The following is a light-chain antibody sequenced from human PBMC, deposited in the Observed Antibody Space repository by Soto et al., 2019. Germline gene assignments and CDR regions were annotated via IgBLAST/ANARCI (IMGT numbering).Light chain of an antibody. Sequence: EIVMTQSPATLSVSPGERATLSCRASQSVSSNLAWYQQRPGQAPRLLIYGASTRATGIPARFSGSGSGTEFTFTISSLQSEDFAVYYCQQYNNWPSWTFGQGTKVDIK. J-gene: IGKJ1*01. CDR1: QSVSSN. CDR3: QQYNNWPSWT. V-gene: IGKV3-15*01. CDR2: GAS.